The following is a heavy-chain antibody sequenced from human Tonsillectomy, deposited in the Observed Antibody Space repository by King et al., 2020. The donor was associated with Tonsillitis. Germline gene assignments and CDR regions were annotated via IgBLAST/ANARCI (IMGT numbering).Heavy chain of an antibody. J-gene: IGHJ4*02. CDR2: ISFDGSNK. CDR3: ARERFYSSGWGIDY. D-gene: IGHD6-19*01. Sequence: VQLVESGGGVVQPGRSLSLSCAASGFRFSSNGMHWVRQAPGKGLEWVAVISFDGSNKNYADSVKGRFTISRDNSNNTLFLHMNSLRAEDTAVYYCARERFYSSGWGIDYWGQGALLSVSS. V-gene: IGHV3-33*05. CDR1: GFRFSSNG.